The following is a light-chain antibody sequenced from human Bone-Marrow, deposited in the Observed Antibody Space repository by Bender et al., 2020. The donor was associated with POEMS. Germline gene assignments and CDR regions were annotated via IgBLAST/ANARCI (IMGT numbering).Light chain of an antibody. V-gene: IGLV2-11*01. Sequence: QSALTQPRSVSGSPGQSVTISCTGTSSDVGGYNYVSWYQQHPGKAPKLMIYDVNNRPSGVSNRFSGSKSDNTASLTISGLQAEDEADFYCCSYADNSVWVFGGGTKLTVL. CDR2: DVN. CDR3: CSYADNSVWV. J-gene: IGLJ3*02. CDR1: SSDVGGYNY.